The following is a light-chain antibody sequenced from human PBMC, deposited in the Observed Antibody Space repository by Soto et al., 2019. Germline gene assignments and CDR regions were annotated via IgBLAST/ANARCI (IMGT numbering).Light chain of an antibody. CDR2: DAS. CDR3: QQRGNWIT. J-gene: IGKJ5*01. CDR1: QRVSSY. Sequence: EIVLTQSPATLSLSPGERATLSCLARQRVSSYLSWYQQKPGQAPRLLIYDASNRATGIPARFSASGSGTDFTLTISSLEPEDSAVYYCQQRGNWITFGPGTRLEIK. V-gene: IGKV3-11*01.